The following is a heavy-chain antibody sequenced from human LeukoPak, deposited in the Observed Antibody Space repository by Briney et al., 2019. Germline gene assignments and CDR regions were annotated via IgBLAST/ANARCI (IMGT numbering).Heavy chain of an antibody. V-gene: IGHV4-31*03. CDR1: GGSTSSGGYY. D-gene: IGHD6-19*01. Sequence: SQTLSLTCTVSGGSTSSGGYYWRWSRQHPGKGLEWIGYIYYSGSTYYNPSLKSRVTISVDTSKNQFSLKLSSVTAADTAVYYCASLAVAGLSEGYWGQGTLVIGSS. CDR2: IYYSGST. J-gene: IGHJ4*02. CDR3: ASLAVAGLSEGY.